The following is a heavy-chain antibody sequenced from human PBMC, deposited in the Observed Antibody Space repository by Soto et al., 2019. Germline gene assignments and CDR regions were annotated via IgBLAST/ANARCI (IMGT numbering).Heavy chain of an antibody. Sequence: SETRSLTCAVYGGSFSGYYWSWIRQPPGKGLEWIGEINHSGSTNYNPSLKSRVTISVDTSKNQFSLKLSSVTAADTAVYYCARGQPPYYDFWSGYQYNWFDPWGQGTLVTVSS. CDR2: INHSGST. CDR1: GGSFSGYY. D-gene: IGHD3-3*01. V-gene: IGHV4-34*01. J-gene: IGHJ5*02. CDR3: ARGQPPYYDFWSGYQYNWFDP.